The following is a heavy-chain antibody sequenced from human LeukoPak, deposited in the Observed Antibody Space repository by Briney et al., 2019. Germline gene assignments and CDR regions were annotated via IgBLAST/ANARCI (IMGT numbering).Heavy chain of an antibody. CDR1: GFTFSSYA. Sequence: GGSLRLSCAASGFTFSSYAMSWVRQAPGKGLEWVSIIGGSGGSTYYADSVKGRFTISRDNSKNTLYLQMNSLRAEDTAVYYCAKDLTPSQLVPLFDYWGQGTLVTVSS. J-gene: IGHJ4*02. CDR2: IGGSGGST. V-gene: IGHV3-23*01. D-gene: IGHD6-13*01. CDR3: AKDLTPSQLVPLFDY.